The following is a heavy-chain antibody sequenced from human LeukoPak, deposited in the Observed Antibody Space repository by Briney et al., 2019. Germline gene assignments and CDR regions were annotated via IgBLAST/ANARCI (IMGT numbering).Heavy chain of an antibody. CDR3: ARERGRGYSYGLFDY. V-gene: IGHV4-34*01. D-gene: IGHD5-18*01. CDR2: INHSGST. CDR1: GGSFSGYY. J-gene: IGHJ4*02. Sequence: PSETLSLTCAVSGGSFSGYYWSWIRQPPGKGLEWVGEINHSGSTNYNPSLKSRVTISVDTSKNQFSLKLSSVTAADTAVYYCARERGRGYSYGLFDYWGQGTLVTVSS.